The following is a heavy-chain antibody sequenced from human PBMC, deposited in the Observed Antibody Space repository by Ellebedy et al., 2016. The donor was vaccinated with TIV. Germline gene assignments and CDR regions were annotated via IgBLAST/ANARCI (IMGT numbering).Heavy chain of an antibody. CDR1: GYTFTGHY. V-gene: IGHV1-2*06. CDR2: INPNSGGT. D-gene: IGHD3-3*01. CDR3: ARPSGYDVPQPPFDP. Sequence: AASVKVSCKASGYTFTGHYIHWVRQALGQGLEWMGRINPNSGGTYYAHKFQGRVTMTRDTSVNTAFMELSSLTSDDTAIYYCARPSGYDVPQPPFDPWGQGTPVTVSS. J-gene: IGHJ5*02.